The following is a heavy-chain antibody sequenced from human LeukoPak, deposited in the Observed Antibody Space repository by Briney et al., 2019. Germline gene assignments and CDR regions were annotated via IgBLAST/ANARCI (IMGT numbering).Heavy chain of an antibody. CDR1: GYAFTSSG. D-gene: IGHD3-22*01. CDR3: ARSEEGGDSSGYYYDY. Sequence: ASVTVSCTASGYAFTSSGISWVRQSPGQGLEWMGWVSAYNGNTNYAQKLQGRVTMTTDTSTSTAYMELRSLRSDDTAVYYCARSEEGGDSSGYYYDYWGQGTLVTVSS. J-gene: IGHJ4*02. CDR2: VSAYNGNT. V-gene: IGHV1-18*01.